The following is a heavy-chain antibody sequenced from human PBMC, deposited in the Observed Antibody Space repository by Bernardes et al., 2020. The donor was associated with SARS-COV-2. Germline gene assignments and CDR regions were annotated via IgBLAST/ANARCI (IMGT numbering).Heavy chain of an antibody. V-gene: IGHV5-51*01. CDR2: ISPDDSDT. J-gene: IGHJ6*02. D-gene: IGHD3-3*01. CDR3: ARTNYDFWRDYYPGMDV. Sequence: GESLKISCKGSGYSFPTNWIGLGRQMPGKGLEWMGIISPDDSDTRYSPAFQGQVTIPADKSTSATFLHWSNLEASDTATYYCARTNYDFWRDYYPGMDVWGQGTTVTVSS. CDR1: GYSFPTNW.